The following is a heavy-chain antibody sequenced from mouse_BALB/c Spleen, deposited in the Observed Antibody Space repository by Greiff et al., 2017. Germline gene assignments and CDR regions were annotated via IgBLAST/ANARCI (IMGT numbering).Heavy chain of an antibody. CDR1: GFTFSSYG. CDR2: INSNGGST. CDR3: ARAAAYYGNYVDY. D-gene: IGHD2-10*01. J-gene: IGHJ2*01. V-gene: IGHV5-6-3*01. Sequence: EVQGVESGGGLVQPGGSLKLSCAASGFTFSSYGMSWVRQTPDKRLELVATINSNGGSTYYPDSVKGRFTISRDNAKNTLYLQMSSLKSEDTAMYYCARAAAYYGNYVDYWGQGTTLTVSS.